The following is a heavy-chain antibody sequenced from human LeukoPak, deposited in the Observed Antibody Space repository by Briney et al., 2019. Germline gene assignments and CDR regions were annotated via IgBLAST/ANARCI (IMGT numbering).Heavy chain of an antibody. D-gene: IGHD4-11*01. CDR1: GYTFTSFG. V-gene: IGHV1-18*01. CDR2: ISGYNGKT. CDR3: ARDRVYDYSNPRGFDY. J-gene: IGHJ4*02. Sequence: ASVKVSCKASGYTFTSFGISWVRQAPGQGLEWMGWISGYNGKTNYAQNLQGRVTVTTDTSASTTYMELRSLRSDDTAVYYCARDRVYDYSNPRGFDYWGQGTLVTVSS.